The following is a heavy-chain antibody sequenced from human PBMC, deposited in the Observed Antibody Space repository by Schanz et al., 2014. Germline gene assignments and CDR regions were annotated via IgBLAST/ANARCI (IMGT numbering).Heavy chain of an antibody. V-gene: IGHV3-21*01. Sequence: EVQLVESGGGLVQPGGSLRLCCVASGFTFSTYTMNWVRQAPGKGLEWVSSISSSSTYIYYTDSLKGRFTISRDNAKNSLYLQMNSLRAEDTAMYYCARSGVDVWGQGTTVTVSS. CDR1: GFTFSTYT. D-gene: IGHD3-10*01. CDR3: ARSGVDV. CDR2: ISSSSTYI. J-gene: IGHJ6*02.